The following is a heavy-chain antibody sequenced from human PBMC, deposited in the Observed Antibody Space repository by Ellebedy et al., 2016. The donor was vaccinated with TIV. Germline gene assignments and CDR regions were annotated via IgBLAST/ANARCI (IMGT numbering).Heavy chain of an antibody. J-gene: IGHJ5*02. Sequence: SETLSLXCAVDGGSFSNYFWSWIRQPPGKGLEWIGEINHRGSINYNPSLKSRLTISVDASKNQFSLKLSSVTAADTAVYYCARGNYYDSSGYYSRWFNPWGQGTLVTVSS. D-gene: IGHD3-22*01. CDR3: ARGNYYDSSGYYSRWFNP. CDR1: GGSFSNYF. CDR2: INHRGSI. V-gene: IGHV4-34*01.